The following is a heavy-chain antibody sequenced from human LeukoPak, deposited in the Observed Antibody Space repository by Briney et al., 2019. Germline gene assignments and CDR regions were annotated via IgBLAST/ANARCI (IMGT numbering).Heavy chain of an antibody. CDR1: GFSVISNY. Sequence: GGSLRLSCAASGFSVISNYMSWVRQAPGKGLEWVSVIYSGGSTNYADSVKGRFTISRDNSKNTLYLQMNSLRAEDTAVYYCARDHCSGGSCYSAYWGQGTLVTVSS. D-gene: IGHD2-15*01. J-gene: IGHJ4*02. V-gene: IGHV3-53*01. CDR2: IYSGGST. CDR3: ARDHCSGGSCYSAY.